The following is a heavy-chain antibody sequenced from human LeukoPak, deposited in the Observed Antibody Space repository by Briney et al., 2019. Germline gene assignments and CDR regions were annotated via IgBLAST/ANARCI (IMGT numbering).Heavy chain of an antibody. CDR3: AKDRYYGSGKVFDY. CDR2: ISGSGGST. J-gene: IGHJ4*02. V-gene: IGHV3-23*01. D-gene: IGHD3-10*01. Sequence: GGSLKLSCAAPGFTFSSYAMSWVRQAPGKGLEWVSAISGSGGSTYYADSVKGRFTISRDNSKNTLYLQMNSLRAEGTAVYYCAKDRYYGSGKVFDYWGQGTLVTASS. CDR1: GFTFSSYA.